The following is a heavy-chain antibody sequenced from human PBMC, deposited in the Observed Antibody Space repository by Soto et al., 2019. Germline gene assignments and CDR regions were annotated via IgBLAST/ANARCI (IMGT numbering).Heavy chain of an antibody. CDR3: ARGTYCGTDCHYHFDS. CDR1: GFTLRGYW. D-gene: IGHD2-21*02. CDR2: IKQDGSAN. J-gene: IGHJ4*02. Sequence: PGGSLRLSCLASGFTLRGYWMSWVRQAPGKGLEWVANIKQDGSANNYLDSVKGRFTISRDNAEKSVYLEMSSLRVEDTAIYYCARGTYCGTDCHYHFDSWGQGTLVTAPQ. V-gene: IGHV3-7*01.